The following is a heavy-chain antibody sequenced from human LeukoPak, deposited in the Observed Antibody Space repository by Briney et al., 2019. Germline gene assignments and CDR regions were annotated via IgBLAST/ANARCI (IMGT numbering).Heavy chain of an antibody. CDR3: ARGRIITMPRGVIMY. J-gene: IGHJ4*02. CDR2: INPKSGDT. V-gene: IGHV1-2*02. Sequence: ASVKVSCKASGYSFTGYYMHWVRQAAGQGLEWMGSINPKSGDTEFAQKFQGRVTVTWDTSISTACMELSRLTPDDTAVYYCARGRIITMPRGVIMYWGQGTLVTVSS. D-gene: IGHD3-10*01. CDR1: GYSFTGYY.